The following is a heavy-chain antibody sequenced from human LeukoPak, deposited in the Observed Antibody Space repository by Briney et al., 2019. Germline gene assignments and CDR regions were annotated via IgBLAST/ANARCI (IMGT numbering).Heavy chain of an antibody. V-gene: IGHV1-2*04. D-gene: IGHD2-2*01. CDR2: VNPNSGGT. CDR3: AAVVPAVMGYFDY. CDR1: GYTFTGYY. J-gene: IGHJ4*02. Sequence: WASVKVSCKASGYTFTGYYMHWVRQAPGQGLEWMGWVNPNSGGTNYAQKFQGWVTMTRDTSISTAYMELSRLRSDDTAVYYCAAVVPAVMGYFDYWGQGTLVTVSS.